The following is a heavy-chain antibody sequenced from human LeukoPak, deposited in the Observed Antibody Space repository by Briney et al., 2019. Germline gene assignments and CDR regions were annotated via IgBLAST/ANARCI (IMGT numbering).Heavy chain of an antibody. V-gene: IGHV3-48*01. CDR3: AKDFYGDLAISIIDY. J-gene: IGHJ4*02. Sequence: PGGSLRLSCAASGFTFSSYTMNWVRQAPGKGLEWVSYIGGSSSTIYYADSVKGRFTISRDNSKNTLYLQMNSLRAEDTAVYYCAKDFYGDLAISIIDYWGQGTLVTVSS. CDR2: IGGSSSTI. CDR1: GFTFSSYT. D-gene: IGHD4-17*01.